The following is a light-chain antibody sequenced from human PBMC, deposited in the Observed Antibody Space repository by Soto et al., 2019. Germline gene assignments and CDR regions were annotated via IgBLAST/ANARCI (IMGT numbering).Light chain of an antibody. Sequence: QAVVTQPPSASGTPGQRVPISCSGSRSNIGSNTVNWYQQLPGSAPKLLIYSNNQRPSGVPDRFSGSKSGTSASLAISGLQSEDEADYYCAAWDDSLNGFYVVGTGTKVTVL. CDR3: AAWDDSLNGFYV. J-gene: IGLJ1*01. CDR2: SNN. CDR1: RSNIGSNT. V-gene: IGLV1-44*01.